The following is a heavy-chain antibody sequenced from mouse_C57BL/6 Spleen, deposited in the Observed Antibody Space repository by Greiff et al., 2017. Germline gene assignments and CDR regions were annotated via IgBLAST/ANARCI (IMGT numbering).Heavy chain of an antibody. J-gene: IGHJ1*03. V-gene: IGHV1-52*01. CDR2: IDPSDSET. CDR1: GYTFTSYW. D-gene: IGHD1-1*01. Sequence: QVQPQQPGAELVRPGSSVKLSCKASGYTFTSYWMHWVKQRPIQGLEWIGNIDPSDSETHYNQKFKDKATLTVDKSSSTAYMQLSSLTSEDSAVYYCAIVDYYGSTGYFDVWGTGTTVTVSS. CDR3: AIVDYYGSTGYFDV.